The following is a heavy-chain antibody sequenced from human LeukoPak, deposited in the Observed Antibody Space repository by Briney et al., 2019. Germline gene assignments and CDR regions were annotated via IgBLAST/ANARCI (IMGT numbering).Heavy chain of an antibody. CDR1: GFIFSSYA. CDR2: ISYDGNNK. CDR3: ARDRGRQAVAGTYDAFDI. Sequence: GGSLRLSCVASGFIFSSYAMHWVRQAPGKGLECVAVISYDGNNKFYADSVKGRFIISRDNSQKTLYLQMFRVRAEDMAVYFCARDRGRQAVAGTYDAFDIWGLGTVVTVSS. J-gene: IGHJ3*02. D-gene: IGHD6-19*01. V-gene: IGHV3-30*04.